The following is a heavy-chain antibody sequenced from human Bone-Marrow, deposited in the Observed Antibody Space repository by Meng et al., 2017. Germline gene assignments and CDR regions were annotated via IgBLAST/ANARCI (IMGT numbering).Heavy chain of an antibody. D-gene: IGHD2-21*02. V-gene: IGHV4-34*01. CDR2: INHSGST. CDR3: ARVAYRWGGDCSYFDY. J-gene: IGHJ4*02. Sequence: QGQVQQWGAGLLKPSETLSLTCAFYGGSFSAYDWSWIRQPPGKGLEWLGQINHSGSTNDNPSLKSRVTISIDTSRNQLSLKLSSVTAADTAVYYCARVAYRWGGDCSYFDYWGQGTLVTVSS. CDR1: GGSFSAYD.